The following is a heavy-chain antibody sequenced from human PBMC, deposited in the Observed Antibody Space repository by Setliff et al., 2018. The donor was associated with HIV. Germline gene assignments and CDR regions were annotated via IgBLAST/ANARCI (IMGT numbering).Heavy chain of an antibody. V-gene: IGHV4-39*07. J-gene: IGHJ4*02. CDR2: IYYNGNT. Sequence: SETLSLTCSVSGASISSNSYYWGWIRQPPGKGLEWVGSIYYNGNTFYNQSLQSRVTISLDTSKNQFSLELRSVTAADTAVYYCARSPLYSGYERYYFDYWGQGTLVTVSS. D-gene: IGHD5-12*01. CDR1: GASISSNSYY. CDR3: ARSPLYSGYERYYFDY.